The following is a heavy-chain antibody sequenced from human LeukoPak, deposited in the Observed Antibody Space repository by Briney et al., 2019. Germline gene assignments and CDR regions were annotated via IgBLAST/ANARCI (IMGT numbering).Heavy chain of an antibody. V-gene: IGHV3-33*01. CDR1: GFTFSSYA. J-gene: IGHJ5*01. CDR2: IWYDGSNK. D-gene: IGHD1-26*01. Sequence: GGSLRLSCAASGFTFSSYAMHWVRQAPGRGLEWVAVIWYDGSNKNYADSVKGRFTISGDNSKNTLYLQMNSLRAEDTAVYYCARESSGTYDSWGQGTLVTVSS. CDR3: ARESSGTYDS.